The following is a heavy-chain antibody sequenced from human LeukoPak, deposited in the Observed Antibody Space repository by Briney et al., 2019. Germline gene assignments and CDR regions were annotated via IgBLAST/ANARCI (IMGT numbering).Heavy chain of an antibody. J-gene: IGHJ4*02. CDR1: GFTFSSYG. CDR2: ISGSGGST. D-gene: IGHD3-22*01. Sequence: GGSLRLSCAASGFTFSSYGMSWVRQAPGKGLEWVSAISGSGGSTYYADSVKGRFTISRDNSKNTLYLQMNSLRAEDTAVYYCAKRDPYYYDSSGYLFGYWGQGTLVTVSS. V-gene: IGHV3-23*01. CDR3: AKRDPYYYDSSGYLFGY.